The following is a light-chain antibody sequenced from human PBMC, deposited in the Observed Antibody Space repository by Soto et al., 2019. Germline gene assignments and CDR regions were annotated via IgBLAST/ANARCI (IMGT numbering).Light chain of an antibody. Sequence: QSVLTQPASVSGSPGQSITISCTGTSSDVGGYWYVSWYQQHPGKAPKLIIADVSYRPSGISDRSSGSKSGNSASLTISGLQPEDEADYYCCSFSTGGSLVFGTGTKLTVL. CDR3: CSFSTGGSLV. CDR1: SSDVGGYWY. J-gene: IGLJ1*01. V-gene: IGLV2-14*03. CDR2: DVS.